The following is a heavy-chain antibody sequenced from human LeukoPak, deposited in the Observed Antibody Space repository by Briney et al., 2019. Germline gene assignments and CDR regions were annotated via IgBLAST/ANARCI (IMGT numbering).Heavy chain of an antibody. CDR3: AKDGGGIGARRDY. Sequence: PGRSLRLSCAASGFTFSSYAMSRVRQAPVKGLEWCSAINGSGGSTYDEDSVKGRFTISGDNSKNTLYVQMNSLRAEDTAVYYCAKDGGGIGARRDYWGQGTLVSVSS. CDR2: INGSGGST. J-gene: IGHJ4*02. D-gene: IGHD6-6*01. V-gene: IGHV3-23*01. CDR1: GFTFSSYA.